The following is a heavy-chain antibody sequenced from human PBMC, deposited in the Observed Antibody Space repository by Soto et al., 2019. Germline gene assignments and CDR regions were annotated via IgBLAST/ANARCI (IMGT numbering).Heavy chain of an antibody. V-gene: IGHV3-30*18. CDR1: GFTFSTYG. CDR3: AKDAYYDTSGQFDY. Sequence: VPLVESGGGVVQPGRSLRLSCAASGFTFSTYGMHWVRQAPGKGLEWLAVIAFDGSFKYYADSVKGRFSISRDNSKSTLYVQMNSLRPEDTAMYYCAKDAYYDTSGQFDYWGQGTLVTVSS. D-gene: IGHD3-22*01. J-gene: IGHJ4*02. CDR2: IAFDGSFK.